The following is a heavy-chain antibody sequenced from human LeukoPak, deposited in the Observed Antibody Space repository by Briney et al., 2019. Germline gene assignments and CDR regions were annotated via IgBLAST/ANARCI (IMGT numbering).Heavy chain of an antibody. J-gene: IGHJ6*03. D-gene: IGHD3-3*01. CDR2: IYYSGST. Sequence: SETLSLTCTVSGGSISSSSYYWGWIRQPPGKGLEWIGSIYYSGSTYYNPCLKSRVTISVNTSKNQFSLKLSSVTAADTAVYYCARPSSDVWSGYYYYYMDVWGKGTTVTVSS. CDR1: GGSISSSSYY. V-gene: IGHV4-39*01. CDR3: ARPSSDVWSGYYYYYMDV.